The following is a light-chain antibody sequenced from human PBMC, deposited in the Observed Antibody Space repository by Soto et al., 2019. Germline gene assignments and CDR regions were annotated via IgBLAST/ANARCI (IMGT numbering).Light chain of an antibody. J-gene: IGLJ2*01. V-gene: IGLV2-11*01. CDR1: SSDVGGYND. CDR3: CSYAGSYSMV. Sequence: QSALTQPRSVSGSPGQSVTISCTGTSSDVGGYNDVSWYQQHPGQAPKLMIYDVTKRPSGVPDRFSGSKSGNTASLTISGLQAEDEADYYCCSYAGSYSMVFGGGTKVTVL. CDR2: DVT.